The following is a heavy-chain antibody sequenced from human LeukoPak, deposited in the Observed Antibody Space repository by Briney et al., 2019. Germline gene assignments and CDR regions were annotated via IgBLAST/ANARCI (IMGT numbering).Heavy chain of an antibody. J-gene: IGHJ6*03. CDR3: ARESYYDFWSGTPLGYYYYYMDV. CDR2: IYTSGST. D-gene: IGHD3-3*01. CDR1: GGSISSYY. V-gene: IGHV4-4*07. Sequence: PSETLSLTCTVSGGSISSYYWSWTRQPAGKGLEWIGRIYTSGSTNYNPSLKSRVTMSVDTSKNQFSLKLSSVTAADTAVNYCARESYYDFWSGTPLGYYYYYMDVWGKGTTVTVSS.